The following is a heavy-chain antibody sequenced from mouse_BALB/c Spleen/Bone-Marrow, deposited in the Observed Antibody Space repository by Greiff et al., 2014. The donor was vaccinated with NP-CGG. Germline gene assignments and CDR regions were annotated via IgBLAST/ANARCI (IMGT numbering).Heavy chain of an antibody. CDR3: TRGGNFITTVVADFDY. D-gene: IGHD1-1*01. CDR1: GYTFTDYE. J-gene: IGHJ2*01. V-gene: IGHV1-15*01. Sequence: VQLQQSGAELVRPGASVTLSCKASGYTFTDYEMHWVKQTPVHGLEWIGAIDPETGGTAYNQKFKGKATLTADKSSSTAYMELRSLTSEDSAVYYCTRGGNFITTVVADFDYWGQGTTLTVSS. CDR2: IDPETGGT.